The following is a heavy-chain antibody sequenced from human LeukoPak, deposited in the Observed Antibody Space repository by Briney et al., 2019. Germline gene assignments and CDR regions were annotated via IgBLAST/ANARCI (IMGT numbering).Heavy chain of an antibody. CDR1: GLTFSSYA. CDR2: ISGSGDNT. J-gene: IGHJ4*02. V-gene: IGHV3-23*01. Sequence: GGSLRLSCAASGLTFSSYAMSWVRQAPGKGLEWVSTISGSGDNTYYADSVKGRFTISRDNSKNTLCLQMNSLRVEDTAVYYCAKGRGYCSGGSCYSDYWGQGTLVTVSS. D-gene: IGHD2-15*01. CDR3: AKGRGYCSGGSCYSDY.